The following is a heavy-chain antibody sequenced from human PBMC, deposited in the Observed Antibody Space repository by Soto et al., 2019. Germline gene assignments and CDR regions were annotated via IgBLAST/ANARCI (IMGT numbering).Heavy chain of an antibody. CDR2: INHSGST. D-gene: IGHD6-25*01. CDR3: ARGRAAPSRSIDY. V-gene: IGHV4-34*01. CDR1: GGTFSVYY. Sequence: SETLPLTCAVYGGTFSVYYWSWIRQPPGKGLEWIGEINHSGSTNYNPSLKSRVTISVDTSKNQFSLKLSSVTAAHTAVYYCARGRAAPSRSIDYCGQGTRVTVYS. J-gene: IGHJ4*02.